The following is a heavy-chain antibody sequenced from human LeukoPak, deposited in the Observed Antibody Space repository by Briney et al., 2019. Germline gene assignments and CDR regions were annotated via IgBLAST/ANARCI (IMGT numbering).Heavy chain of an antibody. CDR2: TYYRSKWYD. Sequence: SQTLSLTCAISGDSVSSKNGAWNWIRQSPSRGLEWLGRTYYRSKWYDEYADSVKGRVTFSPDTSKNQFSLHVYSVTPEDTAVYYCARDLGTSGWYTFDFWGQGTLVTVSS. CDR1: GDSVSSKNGA. J-gene: IGHJ5*01. V-gene: IGHV6-1*01. D-gene: IGHD6-19*01. CDR3: ARDLGTSGWYTFDF.